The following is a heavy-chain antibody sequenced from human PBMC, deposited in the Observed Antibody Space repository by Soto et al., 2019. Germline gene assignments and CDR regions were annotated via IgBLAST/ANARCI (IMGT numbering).Heavy chain of an antibody. CDR3: ARERGYCSGGSCPVDY. Sequence: SETLSLTCTVSGGSISSSSYYWGWIRQPPGKGLEWIGSIYYSGSTYYNPSLKNRVTISVDTSKNQFSLKMSSVTASDTAVYYCARERGYCSGGSCPVDYWGQGTRVTVS. V-gene: IGHV4-39*02. J-gene: IGHJ4*02. CDR2: IYYSGST. D-gene: IGHD2-15*01. CDR1: GGSISSSSYY.